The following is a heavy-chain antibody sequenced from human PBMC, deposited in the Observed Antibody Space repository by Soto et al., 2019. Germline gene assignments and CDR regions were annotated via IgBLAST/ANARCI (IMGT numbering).Heavy chain of an antibody. CDR3: ARSQYSYGKSYYSDY. Sequence: QVQLVQSGSEVKKPGASVKVSCKASGYTFANYGVGWVRQAPGQGLVWMAWISAYTGSTNYAQEFQGRVAVTTDTYTSTASMKVRSLRSDDSAVYYCARSQYSYGKSYYSDYWGQGTLVTVSS. J-gene: IGHJ4*02. V-gene: IGHV1-18*04. CDR1: GYTFANYG. D-gene: IGHD5-18*01. CDR2: ISAYTGST.